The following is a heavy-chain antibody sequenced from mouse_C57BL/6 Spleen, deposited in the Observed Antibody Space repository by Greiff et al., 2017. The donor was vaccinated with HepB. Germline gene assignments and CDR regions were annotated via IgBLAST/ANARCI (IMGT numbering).Heavy chain of an antibody. D-gene: IGHD1-1*01. CDR2: IHPSDSDT. CDR3: AISTVPATPTRYFDV. V-gene: IGHV1-74*01. CDR1: GYTFTSYW. J-gene: IGHJ1*03. Sequence: QVQLKQPGAELVKPGASVKVSCKASGYTFTSYWMHWVKQRPGQGLEWIGRIHPSDSDTNYNQKFKGKATLTVDKSSSTAYMQLSSLTSEDSAVYYCAISTVPATPTRYFDVWGTGTTVTVSS.